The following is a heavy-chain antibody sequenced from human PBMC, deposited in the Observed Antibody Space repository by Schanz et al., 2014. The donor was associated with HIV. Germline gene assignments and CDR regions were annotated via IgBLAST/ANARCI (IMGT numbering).Heavy chain of an antibody. Sequence: QVQLLQSGAEVKKPGASVKVSCEASGYTFTSFGVTWVRQAPGQGLEYMGGIIPMFGTANYAQKFQGRVTVTADESTTTAYMELSSLRSEDTAVYYCAGSSEYSSGWYVLWGQGTLVTVSS. V-gene: IGHV1-69*13. J-gene: IGHJ5*02. CDR1: GYTFTSFG. D-gene: IGHD3-22*01. CDR3: AGSSEYSSGWYVL. CDR2: IIPMFGTA.